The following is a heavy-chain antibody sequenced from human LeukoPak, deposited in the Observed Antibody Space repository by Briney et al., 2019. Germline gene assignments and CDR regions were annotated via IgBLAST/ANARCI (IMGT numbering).Heavy chain of an antibody. V-gene: IGHV1-2*02. CDR3: ARFGRGEAALDI. D-gene: IGHD3-16*01. CDR2: INPNSGDT. CDR1: GYTFTGYY. Sequence: ASVKVSCKASGYTFTGYYMHWVRQASGQGLEWMGWINPNSGDTNFAQKFQGRVTMTGDTSISTAYMELSRLTSDDTALYYCARFGRGEAALDIWGQGTMVTVSS. J-gene: IGHJ3*02.